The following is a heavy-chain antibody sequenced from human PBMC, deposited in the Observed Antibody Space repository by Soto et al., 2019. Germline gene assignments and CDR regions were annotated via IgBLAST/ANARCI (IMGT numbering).Heavy chain of an antibody. CDR2: ISAYNGNT. CDR3: ARDYLGDQRGVFDY. J-gene: IGHJ4*02. V-gene: IGHV1-18*01. CDR1: GYTFTSYG. Sequence: ASVKVSCKASGYTFTSYGISWVRQAPGQGLEWMGWISAYNGNTNYAQKLQGRVTMTTDTSTSTAYMELRSLRSDDTAVYYCARDYLGDQRGVFDYWGQGTLVTVSS. D-gene: IGHD4-17*01.